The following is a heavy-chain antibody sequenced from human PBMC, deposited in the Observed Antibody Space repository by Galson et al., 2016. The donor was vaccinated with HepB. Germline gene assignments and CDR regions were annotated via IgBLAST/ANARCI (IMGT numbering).Heavy chain of an antibody. Sequence: SLRLSCAASGFIFGDYAMSWVRQSPGKGLEWLSGLTWNGGIIGYADSVKGRFTISRDNARNFLFLQMNNLRSEDTALYYCAKGIGSGWSDYWGPGTLVSVSS. D-gene: IGHD6-19*01. CDR2: LTWNGGII. CDR1: GFIFGDYA. V-gene: IGHV3-9*01. CDR3: AKGIGSGWSDY. J-gene: IGHJ4*02.